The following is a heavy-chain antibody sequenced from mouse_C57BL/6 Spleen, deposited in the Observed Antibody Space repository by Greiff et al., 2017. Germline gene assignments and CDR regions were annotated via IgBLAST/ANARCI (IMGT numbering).Heavy chain of an antibody. CDR1: GYTFTTYP. Sequence: QVQLQQSGAELVKPGASVKMSCKASGYTFTTYPIEWMKQNHGKSLEWIGNFHPYNDDTKYNEKFKGKATLTVEKSSSKVYLEISRLTSDDSAVLYCARGYDDDGDYYAMDYWGQGTSVTVSS. J-gene: IGHJ4*01. CDR3: ARGYDDDGDYYAMDY. CDR2: FHPYNDDT. D-gene: IGHD2-4*01. V-gene: IGHV1-47*01.